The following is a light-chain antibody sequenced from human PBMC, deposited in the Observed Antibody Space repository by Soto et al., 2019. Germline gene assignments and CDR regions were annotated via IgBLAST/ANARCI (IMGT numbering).Light chain of an antibody. CDR2: EVS. Sequence: DVVMTQSPLSLPVTLGQPASTSCRSSQSLVYSDGNTYLHWFQQRPGQPPRRLIYEVSNRDSGVPDRFSGSGSGTDFTLKISRVEAEDVGVYYCMQGTHFPPWTFGQGTKVEIK. J-gene: IGKJ1*01. CDR3: MQGTHFPPWT. V-gene: IGKV2-30*01. CDR1: QSLVYSDGNTY.